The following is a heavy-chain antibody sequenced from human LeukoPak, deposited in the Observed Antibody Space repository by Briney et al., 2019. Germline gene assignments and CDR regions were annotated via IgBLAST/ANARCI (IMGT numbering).Heavy chain of an antibody. D-gene: IGHD3-3*01. CDR3: ARLSIDFWSGYYPLTYYYYYMDV. Sequence: SETLSLTCTVSGGSISSHYWSWIRQPPGKGLEWIGYIYYSGSTNHNPSLKSRVTISVDTSKNQFSLKLSSVTAADTAVYYCARLSIDFWSGYYPLTYYYYYMDVWGKGTTVTVSS. J-gene: IGHJ6*03. CDR1: GGSISSHY. V-gene: IGHV4-59*11. CDR2: IYYSGST.